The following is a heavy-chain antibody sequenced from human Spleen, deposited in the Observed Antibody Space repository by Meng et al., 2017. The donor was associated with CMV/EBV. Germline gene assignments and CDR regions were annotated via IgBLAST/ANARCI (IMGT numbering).Heavy chain of an antibody. CDR2: INSDGSST. Sequence: LSLTCVASGFTFNRYWMHWVRRAPGKGLVWVSHINSDGSSTTYADSVKGRFTMSRDNARNTLYLQMNSLRDEDTAVYYCAREDVFIMIDYYYGMDVWGQGTTVTSP. CDR3: AREDVFIMIDYYYGMDV. V-gene: IGHV3-74*01. D-gene: IGHD3-22*01. CDR1: GFTFNRYW. J-gene: IGHJ6*02.